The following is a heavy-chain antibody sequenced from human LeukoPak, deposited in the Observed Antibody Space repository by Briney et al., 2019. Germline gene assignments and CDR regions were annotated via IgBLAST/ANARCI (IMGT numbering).Heavy chain of an antibody. D-gene: IGHD4-17*01. Sequence: GGSLRLSCAVSGFPFSSYGMHWVRQAPGKGLEWLTIRWNDGSKKYYADSVKGRFTISRGNSKSTLFLQRDSLRVEDTAVYFCARAGGRTVLVAFDIWGQGTMGIDSS. J-gene: IGHJ3*02. CDR3: ARAGGRTVLVAFDI. V-gene: IGHV3-33*01. CDR2: RWNDGSKK. CDR1: GFPFSSYG.